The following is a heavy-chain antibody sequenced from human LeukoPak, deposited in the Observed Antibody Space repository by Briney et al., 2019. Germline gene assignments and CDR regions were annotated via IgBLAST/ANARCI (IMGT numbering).Heavy chain of an antibody. J-gene: IGHJ6*02. CDR3: ARDVTSDGSGINGMDV. CDR1: GYIFSNYD. D-gene: IGHD3-10*01. Sequence: GASVKVSCKASGYIFSNYDISWVRQAPGQGLEWMGWISAYNGYTNSAQKFQARVTMTRDTSTSTVYMELSSLRSEDTAVYYCARDVTSDGSGINGMDVWGQGTTVTVSS. V-gene: IGHV1-18*01. CDR2: ISAYNGYT.